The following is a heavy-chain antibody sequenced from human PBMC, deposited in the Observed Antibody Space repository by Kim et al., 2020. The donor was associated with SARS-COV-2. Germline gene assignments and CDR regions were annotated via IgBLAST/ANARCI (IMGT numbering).Heavy chain of an antibody. Sequence: SETLSLTCAVYGGSFSGYYWSWIRQSPGKGLEWIGEINHSGSTNYNPSLKSRVTISVDTSKNQFSLKLSSVTAADTAVYYCARLPPRMVRGVRSGTIDYWGQGTLVTVSS. CDR1: GGSFSGYY. J-gene: IGHJ4*02. V-gene: IGHV4-34*01. CDR3: ARLPPRMVRGVRSGTIDY. CDR2: INHSGST. D-gene: IGHD3-10*01.